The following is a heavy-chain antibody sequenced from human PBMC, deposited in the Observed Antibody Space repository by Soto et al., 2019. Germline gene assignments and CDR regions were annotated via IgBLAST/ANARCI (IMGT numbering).Heavy chain of an antibody. CDR1: GGTFSSYA. CDR2: IIPIFGTA. CDR3: AREFTIFGVVTGYCYYGRDV. J-gene: IGHJ6*02. Sequence: QVQLVQSGAEVKKPGSSVKVSCKASGGTFSSYAISWVRQAPGQGLEWMGGIIPIFGTANYAQKFQGRVTITADKSTSTAYMELSSLRSEDTAVYYCAREFTIFGVVTGYCYYGRDVWGQGTTVTVSS. D-gene: IGHD3-3*01. V-gene: IGHV1-69*06.